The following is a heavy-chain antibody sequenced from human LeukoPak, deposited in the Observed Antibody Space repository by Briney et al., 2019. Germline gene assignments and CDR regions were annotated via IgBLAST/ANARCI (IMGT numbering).Heavy chain of an antibody. Sequence: PGGSLRLSCAASGFIFGSYWMHWVRQAPGKGLVWVSRINSDGSSTSYADSVKGRFTISRDNAKNTLYLQMNSLRAEDTAVYYCARGPASLVALNWFDPWGQGTLVTVSS. D-gene: IGHD2-8*02. CDR1: GFIFGSYW. V-gene: IGHV3-74*01. CDR3: ARGPASLVALNWFDP. CDR2: INSDGSST. J-gene: IGHJ5*02.